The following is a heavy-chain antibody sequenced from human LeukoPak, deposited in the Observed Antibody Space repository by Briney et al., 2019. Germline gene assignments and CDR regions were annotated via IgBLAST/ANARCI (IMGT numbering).Heavy chain of an antibody. J-gene: IGHJ6*03. CDR2: IYYSGST. CDR1: GGSFSGYY. V-gene: IGHV4-59*01. D-gene: IGHD6-19*01. Sequence: SETLSLTCAVYGGSFSGYYWSWIRQPPGKGLEWIGYIYYSGSTNYNPSLKSRVTISVDTSKNQFSLKLSSVTAADTAVYYCARTQEAGYSSGWYDSYYYYYMDVWGKGTTVTISS. CDR3: ARTQEAGYSSGWYDSYYYYYMDV.